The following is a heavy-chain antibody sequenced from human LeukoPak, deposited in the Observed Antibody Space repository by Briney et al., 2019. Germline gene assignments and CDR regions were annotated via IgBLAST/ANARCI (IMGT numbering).Heavy chain of an antibody. CDR2: MSPNSGNT. D-gene: IGHD5-24*01. J-gene: IGHJ4*02. CDR1: GYTFTGYY. V-gene: IGHV1-8*03. Sequence: ASVKVSCKASGYTFTGYYMHWVRQATGQGLEWMGWMSPNSGNTGYAQKFQGRVTITRNTSISTAYMEVSSLRSEDTAVYYCARASDGYFDYWGQGTLVTVSS. CDR3: ARASDGYFDY.